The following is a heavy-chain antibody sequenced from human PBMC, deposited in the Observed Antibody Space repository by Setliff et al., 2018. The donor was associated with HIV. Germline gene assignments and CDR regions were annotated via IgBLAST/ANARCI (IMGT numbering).Heavy chain of an antibody. J-gene: IGHJ3*02. V-gene: IGHV4-59*01. D-gene: IGHD2-21*02. CDR1: GGSISYYD. Sequence: SETLSLTCSVSGGSISYYDWSWIRQPPGKGLEWIGYMFHSGSTNYNPSLKSRATISVDTSRNQFSLKMRSVNAADTAVYYCARGSLASCGGDRNGCAFHIWGQGTMVTVSS. CDR3: ARGSLASCGGDRNGCAFHI. CDR2: MFHSGST.